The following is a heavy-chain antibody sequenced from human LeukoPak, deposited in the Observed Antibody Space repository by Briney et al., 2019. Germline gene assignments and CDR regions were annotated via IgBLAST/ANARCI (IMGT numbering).Heavy chain of an antibody. D-gene: IGHD4-23*01. Sequence: SVKVSCKTSGFTVSRSAIQWVRQARGQGLEWIGWIGVGDGNTNYAQRVQDRVTISRDMSTRTAYLELSSLRSEDTAVYYCAAEIYGGNTDCCTFDFWGPGTPVTVSS. J-gene: IGHJ3*01. CDR2: IGVGDGNT. CDR1: GFTVSRSA. CDR3: AAEIYGGNTDCCTFDF. V-gene: IGHV1-58*02.